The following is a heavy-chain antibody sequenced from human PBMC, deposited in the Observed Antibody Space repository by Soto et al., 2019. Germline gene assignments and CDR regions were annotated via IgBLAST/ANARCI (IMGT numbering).Heavy chain of an antibody. CDR1: DDSINSDKYY. D-gene: IGHD5-12*01. CDR2: IYYRGNA. CDR3: ASLEGLATISYSFDF. J-gene: IGHJ4*02. Sequence: QLQLQESGPGLVKPSETLSLTCSVSDDSINSDKYYWGWIRQPPGKGLEWIGSIYYRGNAYYNPSLQTRVTISLDKSKSQFSLKLNAVTAADSAVYFCASLEGLATISYSFDFWGPGALVTVSS. V-gene: IGHV4-39*01.